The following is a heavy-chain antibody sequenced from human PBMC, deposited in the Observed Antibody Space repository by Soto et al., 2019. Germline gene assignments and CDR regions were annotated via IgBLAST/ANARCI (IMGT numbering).Heavy chain of an antibody. J-gene: IGHJ6*02. Sequence: QVQLVESGGGVVQPGRSLRLSCAASGFTFSYYGMHWVRQAPGKGLEWVAVISYDGSNKYYADSVKGRFTISRDNSKNTLYLQMSSLRAEDTAVYYGAKETSGYSRNWSYYYGMDVWGQGTTVTVSS. CDR1: GFTFSYYG. CDR2: ISYDGSNK. CDR3: AKETSGYSRNWSYYYGMDV. D-gene: IGHD6-13*01. V-gene: IGHV3-30*18.